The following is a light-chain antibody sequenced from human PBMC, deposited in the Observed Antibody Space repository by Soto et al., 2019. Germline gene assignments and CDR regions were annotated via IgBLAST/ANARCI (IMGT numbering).Light chain of an antibody. Sequence: EIVMTQSPATLSVSPGERATLSCRASQSVSGSLAWYQQKPGQAPRLPIYGASTRATGIPARFSGSGSGTEFTLTISSLQSEDFAVYYCQQYNDWPPWTFGQGDQGGYQ. V-gene: IGKV3-15*01. CDR3: QQYNDWPPWT. CDR2: GAS. CDR1: QSVSGS. J-gene: IGKJ1*01.